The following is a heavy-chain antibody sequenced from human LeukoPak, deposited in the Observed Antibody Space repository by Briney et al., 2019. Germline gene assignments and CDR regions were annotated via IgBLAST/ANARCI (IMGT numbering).Heavy chain of an antibody. D-gene: IGHD2-8*01. Sequence: GGSLRLSCAASGFTFSNYWMYWVRQAPGKGLEWVSSISSTSIYKYYADSVKGRFTISRDNAKDSLFLQMNSLRAEDTAIYYCARDPRIYCTNGICRDDYFDNWGQGTLVTVSS. CDR3: ARDPRIYCTNGICRDDYFDN. CDR1: GFTFSNYW. J-gene: IGHJ4*02. V-gene: IGHV3-21*01. CDR2: ISSTSIYK.